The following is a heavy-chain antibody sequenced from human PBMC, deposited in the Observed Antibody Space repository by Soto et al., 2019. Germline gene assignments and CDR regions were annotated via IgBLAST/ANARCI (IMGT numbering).Heavy chain of an antibody. CDR3: ARVVVAATPSFDY. D-gene: IGHD2-15*01. J-gene: IGHJ4*02. CDR2: INHSGST. CDR1: GGSFSGYD. Sequence: SETLSLTCTVYGGSFSGYDWSWIRQPPGKGLEWIGEINHSGSTNYNPSLKSRVTISVDTSKNQFSLKLSSVTAADTAVYYCARVVVAATPSFDYWGQGTLVTVSS. V-gene: IGHV4-34*01.